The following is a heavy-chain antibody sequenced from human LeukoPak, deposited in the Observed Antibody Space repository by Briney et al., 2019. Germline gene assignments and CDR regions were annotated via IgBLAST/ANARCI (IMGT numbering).Heavy chain of an antibody. Sequence: GGSLRLSCAASGFTFDYYGFHWVRQAPGKGLEWVAFIRYDGNDKYYAKSVKGRFTISRDNAKNSLYLQMNSLRAEDTALYYCAKGKVGASYYFDYWGQGTLVTVSS. D-gene: IGHD1-26*01. CDR2: IRYDGNDK. CDR1: GFTFDYYG. V-gene: IGHV3-30*02. CDR3: AKGKVGASYYFDY. J-gene: IGHJ4*02.